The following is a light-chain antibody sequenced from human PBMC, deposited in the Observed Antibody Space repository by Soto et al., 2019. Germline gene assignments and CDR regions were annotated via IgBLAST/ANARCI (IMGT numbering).Light chain of an antibody. J-gene: IGKJ1*01. CDR1: QGINSF. Sequence: IQLTQSPSSLSASVGDRVTITCRASQGINSFLAWYQQRPGKAPKLLIYAASTLQSGVPSRFSGSGSGTDFTLTISSLQPDDFATYFCQQFKSDTWTFGQGTKVDIK. V-gene: IGKV1-9*01. CDR3: QQFKSDTWT. CDR2: AAS.